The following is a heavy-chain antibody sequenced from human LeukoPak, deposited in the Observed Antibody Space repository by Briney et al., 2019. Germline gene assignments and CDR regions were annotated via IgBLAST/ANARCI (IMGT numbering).Heavy chain of an antibody. V-gene: IGHV4-39*07. J-gene: IGHJ4*02. D-gene: IGHD6-19*01. CDR3: AREGIGTGGWSPFDY. CDR1: GGSISSSSYY. Sequence: SETLSLTCTVPGGSISSSSYYWGWIRQPPGKGLEWIGSIYYSGSTYYNPSLKSRVTISVDTSKNQFSLKLSSVTAADTAVYYCAREGIGTGGWSPFDYWGQGTLVTVSS. CDR2: IYYSGST.